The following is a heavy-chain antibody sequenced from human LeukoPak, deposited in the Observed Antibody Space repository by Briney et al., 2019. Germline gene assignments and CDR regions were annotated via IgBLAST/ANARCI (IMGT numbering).Heavy chain of an antibody. Sequence: GGSLRLSCAASGFTFSSYAMSWVRQAPGKGLEWVSAISGSGGTTYYADSVKGRFTISRDNPKDTLYLQMNSLRAEDTAVYYCAKDHHPQHNVWGRPTDYWGQGTLVTVSS. CDR3: AKDHHPQHNVWGRPTDY. CDR2: ISGSGGTT. CDR1: GFTFSSYA. V-gene: IGHV3-23*01. D-gene: IGHD3-16*01. J-gene: IGHJ4*02.